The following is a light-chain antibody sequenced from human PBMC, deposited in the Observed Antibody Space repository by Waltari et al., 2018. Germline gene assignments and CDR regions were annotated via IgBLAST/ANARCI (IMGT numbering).Light chain of an antibody. V-gene: IGLV2-14*01. Sequence: QSALTQPVSVSESPGQSLTISCTGTSSDVGAYNFFSWYQQHPGKAPKLMIYEVSNRPSGVSSRFSASKSGNTASLTISGLQAEDEADYYCTSFTSRSTWVFGGGTKLTVL. J-gene: IGLJ3*02. CDR2: EVS. CDR1: SSDVGAYNF. CDR3: TSFTSRSTWV.